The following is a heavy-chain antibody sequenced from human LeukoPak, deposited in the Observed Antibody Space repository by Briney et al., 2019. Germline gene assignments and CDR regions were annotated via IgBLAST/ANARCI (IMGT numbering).Heavy chain of an antibody. CDR2: INTYNGNT. J-gene: IGHJ4*02. CDR1: GYTFSRQG. V-gene: IGHV1-18*01. Sequence: ASVHVSCKASGYTFSRQGISLLRQAPGQGLEWMGWINTYNGNTNYAQKLQDRVTMTTDTSTSTAYMELRSLRVDDTAVYYCARDPSDYTNSLGFHYWGQGTLITVSS. D-gene: IGHD4-11*01. CDR3: ARDPSDYTNSLGFHY.